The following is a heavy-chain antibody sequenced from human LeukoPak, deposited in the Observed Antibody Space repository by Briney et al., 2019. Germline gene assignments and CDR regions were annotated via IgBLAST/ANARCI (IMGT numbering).Heavy chain of an antibody. CDR3: ARDRGPEPDY. CDR2: ISTTGSAM. V-gene: IGHV3-48*03. J-gene: IGHJ4*02. D-gene: IGHD3-10*01. CDR1: GFTFRSYE. Sequence: GGSLRLSCAASGFTFRSYEMNWVRQAPGKGLEWVSYISTTGSAMYYADSVKGRFTTSRGNAKNSLHLQMNSLRAEDTAVYYCARDRGPEPDYWGQGTLVTVSS.